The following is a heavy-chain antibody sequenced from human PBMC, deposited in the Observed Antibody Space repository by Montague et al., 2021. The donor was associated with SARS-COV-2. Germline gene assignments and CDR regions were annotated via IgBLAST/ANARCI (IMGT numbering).Heavy chain of an antibody. J-gene: IGHJ4*02. CDR2: IKGDSTET. CDR1: GFSFSAYW. CDR3: ARKTAVFGGAL. Sequence: SLRLSCAASGFSFSAYWMTWVRQAPGKGLEWLASIKGDSTETYYGYSARDRFIISGDNAEKSLSLQMNNLRADDTAVYHCARKTAVFGGALWGPGTLVRVSA. V-gene: IGHV3-7*01. D-gene: IGHD3-3*01.